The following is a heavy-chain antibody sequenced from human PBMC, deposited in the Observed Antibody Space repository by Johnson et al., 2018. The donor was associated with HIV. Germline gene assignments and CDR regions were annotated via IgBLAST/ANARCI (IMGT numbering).Heavy chain of an antibody. CDR1: GFSFSPYA. D-gene: IGHD6-19*01. V-gene: IGHV3-13*01. CDR2: IGVAGDT. CDR3: ARAYTSGWSRDAFDF. Sequence: VQLVESGGGVVQPGRSLRLSCAASGFSFSPYALHWVRQTPGKGLEWVSGIGVAGDTYYPGSAKGRFTISRENAKNSLYLQVNSLRAGDTAVYYCARAYTSGWSRDAFDFWGQGTMVTVSS. J-gene: IGHJ3*01.